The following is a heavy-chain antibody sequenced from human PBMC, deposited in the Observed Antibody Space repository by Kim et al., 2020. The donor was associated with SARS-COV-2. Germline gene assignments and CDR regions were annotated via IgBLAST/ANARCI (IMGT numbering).Heavy chain of an antibody. CDR2: INHSGST. J-gene: IGHJ4*02. CDR1: GGSFSGYY. CDR3: ARGRGRVTMVRGSPLQPYIYYFDY. D-gene: IGHD3-10*01. V-gene: IGHV4-34*01. Sequence: SETLSLTCAVYGGSFSGYYWSWIRQPPGKGLEWIGEINHSGSTNYNPSLKSRVTISVDTSKNQFSLKLSSVTAADTAVYYCARGRGRVTMVRGSPLQPYIYYFDYWGQGTLVTVSS.